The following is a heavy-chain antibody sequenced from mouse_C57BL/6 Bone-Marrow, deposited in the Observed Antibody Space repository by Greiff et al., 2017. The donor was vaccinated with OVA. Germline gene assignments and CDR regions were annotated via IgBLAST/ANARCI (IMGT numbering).Heavy chain of an antibody. CDR1: GFSFNTYA. J-gene: IGHJ3*01. D-gene: IGHD2-3*01. CDR2: IRSKSNNYAT. CDR3: GSGMGGYYVSFAY. Sequence: EVQVVESGGGLVQPKGSLKLSCAASGFSFNTYAMNWVRQAPGKGLEWVARIRSKSNNYATYYADSVKDRFTISRDDSESMLYLQMNNLKTEDTAMFYCGSGMGGYYVSFAYWGQGTLVTVSA. V-gene: IGHV10-1*01.